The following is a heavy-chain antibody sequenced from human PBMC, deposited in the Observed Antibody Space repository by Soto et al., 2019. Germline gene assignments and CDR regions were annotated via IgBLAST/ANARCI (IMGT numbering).Heavy chain of an antibody. CDR3: ARIEFLEWDNWFDP. V-gene: IGHV2-26*01. Sequence: QVTLKESGPVLVKPTETLTLTCTVSGFSLSNARMGVSWIRQPPGKALEWLAHIFSNDEKSYSTSLKSRLTIXKXTXXSQVVLTMTNMDPVDTATYYCARIEFLEWDNWFDPWGQGTLVTVSS. D-gene: IGHD3-3*01. CDR1: GFSLSNARMG. J-gene: IGHJ5*02. CDR2: IFSNDEK.